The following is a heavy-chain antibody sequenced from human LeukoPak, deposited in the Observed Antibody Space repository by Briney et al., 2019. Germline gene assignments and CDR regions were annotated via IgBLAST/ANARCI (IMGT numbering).Heavy chain of an antibody. CDR1: GGTFSSYT. V-gene: IGHV1-69*02. CDR3: ARGAGSSSDWFDP. D-gene: IGHD6-6*01. J-gene: IGHJ5*02. Sequence: SVKVSCKASGGTFSSYTISWVRQAPGQGLEWMGRIIPILGIANYAQKFQGRVTITADKSTSTAYTELSSLRSEDTAVYYCARGAGSSSDWFDPWGQGTLVTVSS. CDR2: IIPILGIA.